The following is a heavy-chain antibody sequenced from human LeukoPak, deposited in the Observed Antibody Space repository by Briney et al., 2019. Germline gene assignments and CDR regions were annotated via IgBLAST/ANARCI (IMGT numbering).Heavy chain of an antibody. CDR2: IYPRDSEI. V-gene: IGHV5-51*01. Sequence: GESLKISCEGSGYSFSTYWMAWVRQMPGKGLEWMGSIYPRDSEIRYSPSFQGQVTISADNSISTAYLQWSSLKASDTAMYYCARPAYSSSLSSHFDPWGQGTLVTVSS. CDR3: ARPAYSSSLSSHFDP. D-gene: IGHD6-13*01. J-gene: IGHJ5*02. CDR1: GYSFSTYW.